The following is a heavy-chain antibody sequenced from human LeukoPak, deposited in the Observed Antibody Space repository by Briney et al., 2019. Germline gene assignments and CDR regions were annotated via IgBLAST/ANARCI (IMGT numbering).Heavy chain of an antibody. CDR3: AREQSDCSSTSCYSDGMDV. Sequence: PGGSLSLSCAASGFTFSSYSMNWVRQAPGKGLEWVSSISSSSSYIYYADSVKGRFTISRDNAKNSLYLQMNSLRAEDTAVYYCAREQSDCSSTSCYSDGMDVWGQGTTVIVSS. V-gene: IGHV3-21*01. J-gene: IGHJ6*02. CDR2: ISSSSSYI. D-gene: IGHD2-2*01. CDR1: GFTFSSYS.